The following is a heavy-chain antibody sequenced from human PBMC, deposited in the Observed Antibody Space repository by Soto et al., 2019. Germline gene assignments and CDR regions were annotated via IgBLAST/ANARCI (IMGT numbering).Heavy chain of an antibody. CDR2: MNPNSGNT. Sequence: ASVKVSCKASGYTFTSYDINWVRQATGQGLEWMGWMNPNSGNTGYAQKFQGRVTMTRNKSISTAYMELSSLRSEDTAVYYCARDRRANYYDSSGYYRSPGPFDYWGQGTLVTVSS. V-gene: IGHV1-8*01. CDR1: GYTFTSYD. CDR3: ARDRRANYYDSSGYYRSPGPFDY. D-gene: IGHD3-22*01. J-gene: IGHJ4*02.